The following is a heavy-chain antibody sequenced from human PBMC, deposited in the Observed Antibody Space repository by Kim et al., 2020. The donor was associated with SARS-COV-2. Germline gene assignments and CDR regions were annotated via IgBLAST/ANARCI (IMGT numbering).Heavy chain of an antibody. J-gene: IGHJ4*02. CDR2: IYHSGST. CDR1: GGSISSGGYS. D-gene: IGHD3-22*01. CDR3: ARGYYDSSGYFPNAFDY. V-gene: IGHV4-30-2*01. Sequence: SETLSLTCAVSGGSISSGGYSWSWIRQPPGKGLEWIGYIYHSGSTYYNPSLKSRVTISVDRSKNQFSLKLSSVTAADTAVYYCARGYYDSSGYFPNAFDYWGQGTLVTVSS.